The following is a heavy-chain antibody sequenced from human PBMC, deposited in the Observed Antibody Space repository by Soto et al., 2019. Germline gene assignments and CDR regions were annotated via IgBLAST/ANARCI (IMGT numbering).Heavy chain of an antibody. CDR3: TRHPADSGNLFDY. Sequence: EVQLVESGGGLVQPGGSLKLSCAASGFTFSGSTMHWVRQASGKGLEWVGRIRSKANSYATVYAASVKGRFTVSRDDSTKSAYLPMNSLKIEDTAVYYCTRHPADSGNLFDYWGQGTLVTVSS. CDR2: IRSKANSYAT. V-gene: IGHV3-73*01. J-gene: IGHJ4*02. CDR1: GFTFSGST. D-gene: IGHD4-4*01.